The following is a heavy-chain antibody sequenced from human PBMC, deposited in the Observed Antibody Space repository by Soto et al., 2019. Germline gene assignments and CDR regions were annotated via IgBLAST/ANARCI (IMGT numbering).Heavy chain of an antibody. CDR3: ARDGAGLPDYYGMDV. CDR1: GYTFTSYG. D-gene: IGHD6-19*01. J-gene: IGHJ6*02. V-gene: IGHV1-18*04. Sequence: GGPVKVSCQSSGYTFTSYGSIWVRQAPGQGLEWMGWISAYNGNTNYAQKLQGRVTMTTDTSTSTAYMELRSLRSDDTAVYYCARDGAGLPDYYGMDVWGQGTTVTVSS. CDR2: ISAYNGNT.